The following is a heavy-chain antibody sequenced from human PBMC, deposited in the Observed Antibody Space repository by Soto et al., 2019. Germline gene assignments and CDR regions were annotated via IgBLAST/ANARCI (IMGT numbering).Heavy chain of an antibody. Sequence: GGSLRLSCAASGFTVSSNYMSWVRQAPGKGLEWVSVIYSGGSTYYADSVKGRFTISRDNSKNTLYLQMNSLRAEDTAVYYCARETLYCSSTSCRYYYYGMDVWGQGTTVTSP. D-gene: IGHD2-2*01. V-gene: IGHV3-53*01. CDR2: IYSGGST. CDR1: GFTVSSNY. CDR3: ARETLYCSSTSCRYYYYGMDV. J-gene: IGHJ6*02.